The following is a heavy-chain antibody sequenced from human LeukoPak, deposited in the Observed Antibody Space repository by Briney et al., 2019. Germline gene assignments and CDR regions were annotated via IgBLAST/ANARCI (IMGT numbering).Heavy chain of an antibody. V-gene: IGHV4-4*07. Sequence: KPSETLSLTCTVSGGSISSYYWSWIRQPAGKGLEWIGRIYTSGSTNYNPSLKSRVTMSVDTSKNQFSLKLSSVNAADTAVYYCARERVNYDFWSGVPDFDPWGQGTLVTVSS. CDR3: ARERVNYDFWSGVPDFDP. J-gene: IGHJ5*02. D-gene: IGHD3-3*01. CDR1: GGSISSYY. CDR2: IYTSGST.